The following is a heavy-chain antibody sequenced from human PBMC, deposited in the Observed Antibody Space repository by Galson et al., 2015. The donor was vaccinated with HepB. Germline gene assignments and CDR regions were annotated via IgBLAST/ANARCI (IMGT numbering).Heavy chain of an antibody. D-gene: IGHD1-26*01. Sequence: SVKVSCKASGGTFSNCTVSWVRQAPGQGLEWMGRIIPILGVANYAQKFQGRVTITADKSTTTAYMELSSLRPEDTAVYYCAREGGYYAVFDAFDIWGQGTMVTVSS. J-gene: IGHJ3*02. CDR3: AREGGYYAVFDAFDI. CDR2: IIPILGVA. CDR1: GGTFSNCT. V-gene: IGHV1-69*04.